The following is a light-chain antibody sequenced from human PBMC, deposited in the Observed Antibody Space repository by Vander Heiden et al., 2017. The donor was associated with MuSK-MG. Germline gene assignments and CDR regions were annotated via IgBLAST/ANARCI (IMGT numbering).Light chain of an antibody. Sequence: DIKITNTPSSLSASVGDRVTITCRASQSISSYLNWYQQKPGKAPKLLIYAASIWQSGVPSRFSGSGSVTDFTLTISSLQPEDFATYYCQQSDSTPLTFGGGTKVEIK. V-gene: IGKV1-39*01. CDR1: QSISSY. CDR2: AAS. CDR3: QQSDSTPLT. J-gene: IGKJ4*01.